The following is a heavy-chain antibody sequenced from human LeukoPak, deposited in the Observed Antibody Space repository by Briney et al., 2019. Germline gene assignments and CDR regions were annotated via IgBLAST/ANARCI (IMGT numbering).Heavy chain of an antibody. V-gene: IGHV3-74*01. J-gene: IGHJ4*02. CDR2: INSDGSST. D-gene: IGHD2-2*01. CDR3: ARGEGYCSSTSCYPDY. CDR1: GFTFSSYW. Sequence: GGSLRLSCAASGFTFSSYWMHWVRQAPGKGLVWVSRINSDGSSTNYADSVKGRFTISRDNAKNSLYLQMNSLRAEDTALYYCARGEGYCSSTSCYPDYWGQGTLVTVSS.